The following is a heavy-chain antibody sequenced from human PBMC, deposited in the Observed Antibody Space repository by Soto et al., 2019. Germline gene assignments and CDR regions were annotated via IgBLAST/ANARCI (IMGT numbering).Heavy chain of an antibody. V-gene: IGHV3-23*01. D-gene: IGHD4-17*01. J-gene: IGHJ6*02. Sequence: LRLSCEASGFSSSSYAMSWVRQAPGKGLEWVSAISNTGGRTYYADSVKGRFTISRDNPKNRLYLQMHSLRDEDTAVYYCAKDRATVVPRGLDVWGQGTTVTVSS. CDR3: AKDRATVVPRGLDV. CDR2: ISNTGGRT. CDR1: GFSSSSYA.